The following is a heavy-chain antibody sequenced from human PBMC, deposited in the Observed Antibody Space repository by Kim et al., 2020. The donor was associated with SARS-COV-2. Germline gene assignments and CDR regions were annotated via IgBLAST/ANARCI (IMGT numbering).Heavy chain of an antibody. Sequence: SCPTLVNPTQTLTLTCTFSGFSLSTSGMCVSWIRQPPGKALEWLARIDWDDDKYYSTSLKTRLTISKDTSKNQVALTMTNMDPVDTATYYCARNRFYRIFGVEGYYMDVWGKGTTVTVS. CDR1: GFSLSTSGMC. D-gene: IGHD3-3*01. CDR3: ARNRFYRIFGVEGYYMDV. V-gene: IGHV2-70*11. CDR2: IDWDDDK. J-gene: IGHJ6*03.